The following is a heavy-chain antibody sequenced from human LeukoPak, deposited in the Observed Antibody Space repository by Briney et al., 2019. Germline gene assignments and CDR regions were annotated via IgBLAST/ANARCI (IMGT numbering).Heavy chain of an antibody. V-gene: IGHV1-46*01. J-gene: IGHJ4*02. D-gene: IGHD6-6*01. CDR1: GYTFTSYY. CDR2: INPSGGST. Sequence: ASVKVSCKASGYTFTSYYMHWVRQAPGQGLEWMGIINPSGGSTSYAQKFQGRVTMTRDTSTSTVYMELSSLRSEDTAVYYCVSIAARATHDYWGQGTLVTVSS. CDR3: VSIAARATHDY.